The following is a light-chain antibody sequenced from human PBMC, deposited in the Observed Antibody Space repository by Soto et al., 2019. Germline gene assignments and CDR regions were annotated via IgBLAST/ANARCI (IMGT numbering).Light chain of an antibody. CDR2: SAS. Sequence: EIEMTQSPATLSVSPGETATLSCRASQRVGINLAWYQQKPGQAPRLLIYSASTRASGIPDRFSGSGSGTEFTLTISRLQSEDFAFFYCQQYDGWPRTFGQGTKVEIK. V-gene: IGKV3-15*01. J-gene: IGKJ1*01. CDR1: QRVGIN. CDR3: QQYDGWPRT.